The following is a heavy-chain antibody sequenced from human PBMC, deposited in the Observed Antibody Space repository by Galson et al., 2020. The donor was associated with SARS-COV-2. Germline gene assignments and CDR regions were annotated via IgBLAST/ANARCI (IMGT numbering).Heavy chain of an antibody. V-gene: IGHV4-31*03. D-gene: IGHD7-27*01. CDR3: ARAPLGMVGFVRFCDY. Sequence: SETLSLTCTVSGGSISSGGYYWSWIRQHPGTGLEWIGYIYYSGITYYNPSLKSRVTISVDTSKNQFSLKLSSVTAADTAVYYCARAPLGMVGFVRFCDYWGQGGLVTVSS. J-gene: IGHJ4*02. CDR2: IYYSGIT. CDR1: GGSISSGGYY.